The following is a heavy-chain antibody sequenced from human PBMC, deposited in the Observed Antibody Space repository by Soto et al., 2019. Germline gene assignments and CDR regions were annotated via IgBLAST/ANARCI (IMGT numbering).Heavy chain of an antibody. J-gene: IGHJ6*03. D-gene: IGHD3-3*01. CDR3: ARVIFGVTYYYYMDV. CDR1: GFTVSSNY. Sequence: GSLRLSCAASGFTVSSNYMSWVRQAPGKGLEWVSVIYSGGSTYYADSVKGRFTISRHNSKNTLYLQMNSLRAEDTAVYYCARVIFGVTYYYYMDVWGKGTTVTVSS. CDR2: IYSGGST. V-gene: IGHV3-53*04.